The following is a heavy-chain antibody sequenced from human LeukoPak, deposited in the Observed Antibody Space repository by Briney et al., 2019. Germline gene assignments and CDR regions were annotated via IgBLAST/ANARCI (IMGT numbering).Heavy chain of an antibody. Sequence: GGSLRLSCAASGFTFSSYSMNWVRQAPGKGLEWVSSISSSSSYIYYADSVKGRFTISRDNAKNSLYLQMNSLRAEDTAVYYCARPRVGATGWFDPWGQGTLVTVSS. CDR2: ISSSSSYI. D-gene: IGHD1-26*01. V-gene: IGHV3-21*01. CDR3: ARPRVGATGWFDP. J-gene: IGHJ5*02. CDR1: GFTFSSYS.